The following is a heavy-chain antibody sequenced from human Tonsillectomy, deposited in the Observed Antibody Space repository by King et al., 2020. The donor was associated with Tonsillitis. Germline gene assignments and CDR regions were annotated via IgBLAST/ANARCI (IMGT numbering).Heavy chain of an antibody. Sequence: QLVQSGTEVKKPGASVKVSCKASGYTFTNYYMNWVRQAPGQGLEWMGIINPSGDRTSYAQKFQGRVTMTRDTSTSTVYMELSSLRSEDTAVYYCARSGGYYGAFDIWGQGTMVTVSS. D-gene: IGHD1-26*01. CDR1: GYTFTNYY. J-gene: IGHJ3*02. CDR2: INPSGDRT. CDR3: ARSGGYYGAFDI. V-gene: IGHV1-46*03.